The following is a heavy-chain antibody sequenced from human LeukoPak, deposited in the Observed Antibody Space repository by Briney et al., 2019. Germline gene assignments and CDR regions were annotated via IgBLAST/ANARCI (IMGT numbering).Heavy chain of an antibody. CDR2: INHSGST. D-gene: IGHD2/OR15-2a*01. Sequence: PSETLSLTCAVYGGSFSGYYWSWIRQPPGKGLEWIGEINHSGSTNYNPSLKRRVTISVDPFKNQFYLKLSSVTAADTAVYYCARASGSHVMFDYWGQGTLVTVSS. CDR3: ARASGSHVMFDY. J-gene: IGHJ4*02. CDR1: GGSFSGYY. V-gene: IGHV4-34*01.